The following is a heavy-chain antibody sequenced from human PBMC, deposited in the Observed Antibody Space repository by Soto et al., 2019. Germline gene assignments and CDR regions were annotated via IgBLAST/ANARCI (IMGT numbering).Heavy chain of an antibody. D-gene: IGHD3-22*01. Sequence: PXETLCLTFTVSGCSISSYYWSWIRQPSGKGLEWIGRIYTSGSTNYNPSLKSRVTMSVDTSKNQFSLRLSSVTAADTAVYYCASLGDSSGYILDCWGQGTLVTVSS. CDR3: ASLGDSSGYILDC. J-gene: IGHJ4*02. CDR2: IYTSGST. V-gene: IGHV4-4*07. CDR1: GCSISSYY.